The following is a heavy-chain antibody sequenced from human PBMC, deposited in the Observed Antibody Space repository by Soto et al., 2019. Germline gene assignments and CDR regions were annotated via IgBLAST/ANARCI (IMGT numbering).Heavy chain of an antibody. Sequence: PGGSLRLSCAASGFTFSSYGMHWVRQAPGKGLEWVAVIWYDGSNKYYADSVKGRFTISRDNSKNTLYLQMNSLRAEDTAVYYCAREIVVVPRPGGYYGMDVWGQGTTVTVSS. CDR1: GFTFSSYG. D-gene: IGHD2-21*01. J-gene: IGHJ6*02. CDR2: IWYDGSNK. CDR3: AREIVVVPRPGGYYGMDV. V-gene: IGHV3-33*01.